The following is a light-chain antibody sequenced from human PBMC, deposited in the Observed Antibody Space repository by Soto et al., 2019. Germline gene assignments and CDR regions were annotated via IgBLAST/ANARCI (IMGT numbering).Light chain of an antibody. V-gene: IGLV2-14*01. Sequence: QSALTQPASVSGSPGQSITISCTGTSSDVGYYQYVSWYQQHPGKAPKVMIYEVSNRPSGVSNRFSGSKSGNTASLTISGLQPEDEAAYYCSSYTSSSTLVFGTGTKLTVL. CDR1: SSDVGYYQY. CDR2: EVS. J-gene: IGLJ1*01. CDR3: SSYTSSSTLV.